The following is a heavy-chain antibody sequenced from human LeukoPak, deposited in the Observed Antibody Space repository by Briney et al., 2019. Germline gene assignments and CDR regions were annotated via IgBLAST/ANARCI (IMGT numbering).Heavy chain of an antibody. J-gene: IGHJ4*02. D-gene: IGHD3-22*01. CDR1: GGSFSGYY. CDR2: INHSGST. Sequence: KPSETLSLTCAVYGGSFSGYYWSWIRQPPGKGLEWIGEINHSGSTNYNPSLKSRVTISVDTSKNQISLRLNSVTAADTAVYYCGRDSRGPDSWGQGTLVTVSS. CDR3: GRDSRGPDS. V-gene: IGHV4-34*01.